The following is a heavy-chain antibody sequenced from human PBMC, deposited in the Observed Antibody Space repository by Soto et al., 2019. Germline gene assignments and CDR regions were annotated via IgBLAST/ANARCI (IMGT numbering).Heavy chain of an antibody. Sequence: ESGGGVVQPGRSLRLSCVASGFIFSTYAIHWVRQAPGKGLEWVAVISYDGSNKYYADSVKGRFTISRDNSKNTLYLQMNSLRAEDTAVYYCARDRLAHCGGDCYSPFDYWGQGTLVTVSS. CDR3: ARDRLAHCGGDCYSPFDY. CDR2: ISYDGSNK. D-gene: IGHD2-21*02. J-gene: IGHJ4*02. V-gene: IGHV3-30-3*01. CDR1: GFIFSTYA.